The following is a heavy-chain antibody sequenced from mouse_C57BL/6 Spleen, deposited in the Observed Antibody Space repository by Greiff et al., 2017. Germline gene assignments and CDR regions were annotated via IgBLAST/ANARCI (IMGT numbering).Heavy chain of an antibody. CDR1: GYTFTSYW. V-gene: IGHV1-55*01. D-gene: IGHD3-2*02. Sequence: QVQLKQPGAELVKPGASVKMSCKASGYTFTSYWITWVKQRPGQGLEWIGDIYPGSGSTNYNEKFKSKATLTVDPSSSTAYMQLSSQPSEDSAVDDCARWRGARSGYNYYAMDYWGQGTSVTVSS. CDR2: IYPGSGST. CDR3: ARWRGARSGYNYYAMDY. J-gene: IGHJ4*01.